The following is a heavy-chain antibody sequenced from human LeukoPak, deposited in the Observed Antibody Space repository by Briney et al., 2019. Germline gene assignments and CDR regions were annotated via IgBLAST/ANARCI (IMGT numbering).Heavy chain of an antibody. Sequence: QSGGSLRLSCAASGFTVSSNYMSWVRQAPGKGLEWVSVIYGGGNTYYADSVKGRFTISRDNSKNTLYLQMNSLRAEDTAVYYCASLSGDYLGYWGQGTLVTVSS. J-gene: IGHJ4*02. V-gene: IGHV3-53*01. D-gene: IGHD1-26*01. CDR1: GFTVSSNY. CDR2: IYGGGNT. CDR3: ASLSGDYLGY.